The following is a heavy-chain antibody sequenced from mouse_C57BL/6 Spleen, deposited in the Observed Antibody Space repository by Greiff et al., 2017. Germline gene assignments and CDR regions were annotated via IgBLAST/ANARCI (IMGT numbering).Heavy chain of an antibody. Sequence: VQLQQSGAELVRPGASVTLSCKASGYTFTDYEMHWVKQTPVHGLEWIGAIDPETGGTAYNQKFKGKAILTADKSSSTAYMELRSLTSEDSAVYYCTRGDSGGAFAYWGQGTLVTVSA. CDR3: TRGDSGGAFAY. CDR1: GYTFTDYE. J-gene: IGHJ3*01. V-gene: IGHV1-15*01. CDR2: IDPETGGT.